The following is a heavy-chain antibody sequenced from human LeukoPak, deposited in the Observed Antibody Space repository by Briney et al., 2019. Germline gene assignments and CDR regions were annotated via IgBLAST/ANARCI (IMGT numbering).Heavy chain of an antibody. V-gene: IGHV4-34*01. D-gene: IGHD5-18*01. CDR3: AGGYTAMVRLFDY. J-gene: IGHJ4*02. CDR2: INHSGST. Sequence: SGTLSLTCAVYGGSFSGYYWSWIRQPPGKGLEWIGEINHSGSTNYNPSLKSRVTISVDTSKNQFSLKLSSVTAADTAVYYCAGGYTAMVRLFDYWGQGTLVTVSS. CDR1: GGSFSGYY.